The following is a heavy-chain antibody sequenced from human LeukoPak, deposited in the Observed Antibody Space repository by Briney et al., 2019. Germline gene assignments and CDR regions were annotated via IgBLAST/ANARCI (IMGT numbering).Heavy chain of an antibody. CDR3: ARGQKYRNGYTVTELGSGYFDY. Sequence: SETLSLTCTVSGGSISSSSDFWGWIRQPPGKGLEWIGTIYYSGRTNYNPSLKSRVTISVDTSKNQFSLTLSSVTAADTAVYYCARGQKYRNGYTVTELGSGYFDYWGQGTLVTVSS. V-gene: IGHV4-39*07. J-gene: IGHJ4*02. CDR2: IYYSGRT. CDR1: GGSISSSSDF. D-gene: IGHD5-18*01.